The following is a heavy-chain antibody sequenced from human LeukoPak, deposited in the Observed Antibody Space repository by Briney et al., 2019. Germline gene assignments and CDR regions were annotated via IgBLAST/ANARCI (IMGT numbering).Heavy chain of an antibody. Sequence: KTSETLSLTCTVSGGSVSNSYYWNWIRQPPGKGLEWIGYIYYSGSTKYNPSLKGRVTISVDTSKNQFSLKLSSVTAADTAVYYCARSQRGYSYGEEYWGQGTLVTVSS. CDR3: ARSQRGYSYGEEY. CDR1: GGSVSNSYY. J-gene: IGHJ4*02. CDR2: IYYSGST. D-gene: IGHD5-18*01. V-gene: IGHV4-61*01.